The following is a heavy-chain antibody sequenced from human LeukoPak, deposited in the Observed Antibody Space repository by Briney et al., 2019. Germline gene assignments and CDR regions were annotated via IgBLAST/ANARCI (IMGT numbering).Heavy chain of an antibody. Sequence: SETLSLTCTVSGGSISSSSYYWGWIRQPPGKGLEWIGSIYYSGSTYYNPSLKSRVTISVDTSKNQFSLKLSSVTAADTAVYYCARDHRESFYDFWSAFDPWGQGTLVTVSS. CDR2: IYYSGST. D-gene: IGHD3-3*01. CDR1: GGSISSSSYY. J-gene: IGHJ5*02. CDR3: ARDHRESFYDFWSAFDP. V-gene: IGHV4-39*02.